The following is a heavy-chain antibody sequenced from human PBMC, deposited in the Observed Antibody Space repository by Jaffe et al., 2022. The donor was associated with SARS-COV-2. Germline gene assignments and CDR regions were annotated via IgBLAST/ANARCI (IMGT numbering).Heavy chain of an antibody. CDR1: RYALTSYH. CDR3: ARDFSWSFDD. D-gene: IGHD6-13*01. CDR2: IKHSGGYT. J-gene: IGHJ4*02. Sequence: QVQMEQSGAGVKEPGASVKVSCKASRYALTSYHVHWVRQAPGQGLEWMGIIKHSGGYTSYAQKFQGRVTMTRDTSTSTVYMELSSLRSEDTAFYYCARDFSWSFDDWGQGTLVTVSS. V-gene: IGHV1-46*01.